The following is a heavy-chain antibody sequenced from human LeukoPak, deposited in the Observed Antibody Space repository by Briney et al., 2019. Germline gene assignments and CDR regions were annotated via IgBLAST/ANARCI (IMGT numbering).Heavy chain of an antibody. CDR3: ARERAAVAGLFDY. CDR1: GFTFSGYW. J-gene: IGHJ4*02. Sequence: GGSLRLSCAASGFTFSGYWMSWVRQAPGKGLEWVANIKQDGSEKYYVDSVKGRFTISRDNAKNSLYLQMNSLRAEDTAVYYCARERAAVAGLFDYWGQGTLVTVSS. D-gene: IGHD6-19*01. CDR2: IKQDGSEK. V-gene: IGHV3-7*01.